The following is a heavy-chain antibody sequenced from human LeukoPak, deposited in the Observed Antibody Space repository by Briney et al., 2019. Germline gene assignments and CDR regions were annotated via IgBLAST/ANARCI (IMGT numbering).Heavy chain of an antibody. D-gene: IGHD1-14*01. J-gene: IGHJ3*02. CDR3: ATLTGPDAFDI. Sequence: GGSLRLSCEASGLSIDDYTMHWVRQAPGKGLEWVSLISWDGGSTYYADSVKGRFTISRDNSKNSLYLQMNSLRTEDTALYYCATLTGPDAFDIWGQGTMVTVSS. CDR1: GLSIDDYT. CDR2: ISWDGGST. V-gene: IGHV3-43*01.